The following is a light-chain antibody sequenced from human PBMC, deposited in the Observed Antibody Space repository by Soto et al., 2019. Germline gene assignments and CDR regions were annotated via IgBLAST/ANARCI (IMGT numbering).Light chain of an antibody. J-gene: IGKJ2*01. V-gene: IGKV2D-29*01. Sequence: EIVMTQTPLSLSVTPGQPASISCKSSQSLLKSDGKTYLYLQKPGQPPQPLMYEVSNRFSGVPDRFSGSGSGTDFTLKISRLEAEDVGVYYCMQAIQLPYTCGQGTKLEI. CDR3: MQAIQLPYT. CDR2: EVS. CDR1: QSLLKSDGKTY.